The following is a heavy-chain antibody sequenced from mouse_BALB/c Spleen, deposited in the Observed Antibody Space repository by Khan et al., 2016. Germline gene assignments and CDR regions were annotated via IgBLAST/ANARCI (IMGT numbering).Heavy chain of an antibody. D-gene: IGHD2-14*01. CDR3: ARGGYRYDGPYYAMDY. CDR2: ISYSGST. Sequence: EVQLVESGPGLVKPSQSLSLTCTVTGYSITSDYAWNWIRQFPGNKLEWMGYISYSGSTSYNPSLKSRISITRDTSKNQFFLQLNSVTTEDTATYYCARGGYRYDGPYYAMDYWGQGTSVTVSS. J-gene: IGHJ4*01. CDR1: GYSITSDYA. V-gene: IGHV3-2*02.